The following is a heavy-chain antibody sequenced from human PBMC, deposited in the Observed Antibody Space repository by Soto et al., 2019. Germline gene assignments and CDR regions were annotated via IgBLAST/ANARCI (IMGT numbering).Heavy chain of an antibody. CDR1: GGSFSSYI. CDR3: ARQVVVRGVIIPYYYYGMDV. Sequence: SLKVSCKASGGSFSSYIVSWVRQAPGQGLEWMGRIIPVLGVEYYAQKFQGRVTITADKSTSTAYMELRSLRSEDTAVYYCARQVVVRGVIIPYYYYGMDVWGQGTAVTVSS. CDR2: IIPVLGVE. D-gene: IGHD3-10*01. V-gene: IGHV1-69*02. J-gene: IGHJ6*02.